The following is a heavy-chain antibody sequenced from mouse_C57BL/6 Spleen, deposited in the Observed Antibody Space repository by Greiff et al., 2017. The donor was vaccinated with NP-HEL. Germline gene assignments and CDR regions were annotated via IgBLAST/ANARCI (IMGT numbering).Heavy chain of an antibody. CDR3: ARGGSYYNGSSFDY. D-gene: IGHD1-1*01. CDR1: GYTFTDYY. CDR2: IYPGSGNT. Sequence: QVQLQQSGAELVRPGASVKLSCKASGYTFTDYYIHWVKQRPGQGLEWIARIYPGSGNTYYNEKFKGKATLTAEKSSSTAYMQLSSLTSEDSAVYFCARGGSYYNGSSFDYWGQGTTLTVSS. V-gene: IGHV1-76*01. J-gene: IGHJ2*01.